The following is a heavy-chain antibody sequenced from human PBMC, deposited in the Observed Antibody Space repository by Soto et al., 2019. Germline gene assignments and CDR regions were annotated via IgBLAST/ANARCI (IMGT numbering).Heavy chain of an antibody. V-gene: IGHV1-18*01. CDR3: ARDGREGSSGWYPFDY. D-gene: IGHD6-19*01. CDR1: GYTFTSYG. J-gene: IGHJ4*02. CDR2: ISAYNGNT. Sequence: ASVKVSCKASGYTFTSYGISWVRQAPGQGLEWMGWISAYNGNTNYAQKLQGRVTMTTDTSTSTAYMELRSLRSDDTAVYYCARDGREGSSGWYPFDYWGQGTLVTVSS.